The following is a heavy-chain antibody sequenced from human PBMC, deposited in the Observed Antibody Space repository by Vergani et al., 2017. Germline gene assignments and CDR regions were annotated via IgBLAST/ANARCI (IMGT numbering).Heavy chain of an antibody. D-gene: IGHD1-14*01. J-gene: IGHJ4*02. CDR2: IIPIFGTA. Sequence: QVPLVPSGAEVKKPGASVKVSCKASGYTFTSYYMHWVRQAPGQGLEWMGRIIPIFGTANYAQKFQGRVTITADESTSTAYMELSSLRSEDTAVYYCARDPHRQTPLDYWGQGTLVTVSS. V-gene: IGHV1-69*18. CDR3: ARDPHRQTPLDY. CDR1: GYTFTSYY.